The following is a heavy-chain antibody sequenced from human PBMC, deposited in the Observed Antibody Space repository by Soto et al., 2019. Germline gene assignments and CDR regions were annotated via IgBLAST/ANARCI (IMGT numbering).Heavy chain of an antibody. Sequence: KPSETLSLTCAVYGGSFSGYYWSWIRQPPGKGLEWIGEINHSGSTNYNPSLKSRVTISVDTSKNQFSLKLSSVTAADTAVYYCAPTPPLVHSYYFHYWGQGTMVTVPS. CDR2: INHSGST. J-gene: IGHJ4*02. CDR3: APTPPLVHSYYFHY. D-gene: IGHD6-13*01. V-gene: IGHV4-34*01. CDR1: GGSFSGYY.